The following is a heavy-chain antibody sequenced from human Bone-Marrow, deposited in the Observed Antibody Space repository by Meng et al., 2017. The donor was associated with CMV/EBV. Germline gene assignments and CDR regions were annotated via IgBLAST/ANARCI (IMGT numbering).Heavy chain of an antibody. CDR1: GFTFSSYS. CDR2: ISSSSSYI. J-gene: IGHJ3*02. Sequence: GESLKISCAASGFTFSSYSMSWVRQAPGKGLEWVSSISSSSSYIYYADSVKGRFTISRDNAKNSLYLQMNSLIADDTAVYYCVNRFDSWGQGTMVTVSS. D-gene: IGHD2/OR15-2a*01. CDR3: VNRFDS. V-gene: IGHV3-21*01.